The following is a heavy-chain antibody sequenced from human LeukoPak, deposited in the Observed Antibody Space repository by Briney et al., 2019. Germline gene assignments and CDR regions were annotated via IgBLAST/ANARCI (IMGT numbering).Heavy chain of an antibody. Sequence: GGSLRLSCAASGFTFSSYEINWVRQAPGKGLEWVSYISSSGSTIYYADSVKGRFTISRDDAKNSLYLQMNSLRAEDTAVYYCARERVATIDYWGQGTLVTVSS. J-gene: IGHJ4*02. D-gene: IGHD5-12*01. V-gene: IGHV3-48*03. CDR3: ARERVATIDY. CDR2: ISSSGSTI. CDR1: GFTFSSYE.